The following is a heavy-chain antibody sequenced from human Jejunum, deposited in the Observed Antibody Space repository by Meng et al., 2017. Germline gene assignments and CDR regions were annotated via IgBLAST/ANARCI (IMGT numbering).Heavy chain of an antibody. J-gene: IGHJ4*02. CDR2: VYYSGHT. CDR3: ARVILYSGSYYFDF. CDR1: GDSVSSDNYY. D-gene: IGHD1-26*01. V-gene: IGHV4-61*01. Sequence: QVRLQESGPGLVRPSETLSLTCTVSGDSVSSDNYYWSWIRQPPGQGLEWIGYVYYSGHTDYNPSLKRRVTISIDKSTNQFSLRLSPVTAADTAVYYCARVILYSGSYYFDFWGQGTLVTVSS.